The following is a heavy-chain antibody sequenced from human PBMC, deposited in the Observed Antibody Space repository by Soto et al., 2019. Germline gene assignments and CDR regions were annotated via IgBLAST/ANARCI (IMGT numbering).Heavy chain of an antibody. J-gene: IGHJ4*02. V-gene: IGHV6-1*01. CDR3: TRGWPPFDY. D-gene: IGHD2-15*01. CDR1: GDSVSSNSAA. CDR2: TYYRSKWYN. Sequence: QVQLQQSGPGLVKPSQTLSLTCAISGDSVSSNSAAWGWIRQSPSRGLEWLGRTYYRSKWYNNYGVSVKSRITINSDTSKNQFSLQLNSVTPEDTAVYYCTRGWPPFDYWGQGTLVTVSS.